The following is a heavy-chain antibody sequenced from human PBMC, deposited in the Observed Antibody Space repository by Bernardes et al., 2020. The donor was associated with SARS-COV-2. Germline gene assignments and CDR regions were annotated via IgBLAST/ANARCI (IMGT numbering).Heavy chain of an antibody. V-gene: IGHV1-24*01. J-gene: IGHJ4*02. CDR2: FDPEDGET. Sequence: ASVKVSCKVSGYTLTELSMHWVRQAPGKGLEWMGGFDPEDGETIYAQKFQGRVTMTEDTSTDTAYMELSSLRSEDTAVYYCATAFIPIAAAGWGRTFFDYWGQGTLVTVSS. CDR1: GYTLTELS. D-gene: IGHD6-13*01. CDR3: ATAFIPIAAAGWGRTFFDY.